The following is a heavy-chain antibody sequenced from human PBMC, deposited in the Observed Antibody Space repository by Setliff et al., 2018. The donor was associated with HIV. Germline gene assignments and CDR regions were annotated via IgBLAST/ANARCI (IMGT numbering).Heavy chain of an antibody. J-gene: IGHJ5*02. CDR3: AKNPTSSMIVVVIGFDP. Sequence: PGGSLRLSCAANGFSFSSYAMSWVRQAPGKGLEWVSGIGGSGGSTYYADSVKGRFTISRDNSKNTLYLQMNSLRAEDTAVYYCAKNPTSSMIVVVIGFDPWGQGTLVTVSS. V-gene: IGHV3-23*01. D-gene: IGHD3-22*01. CDR2: IGGSGGST. CDR1: GFSFSSYA.